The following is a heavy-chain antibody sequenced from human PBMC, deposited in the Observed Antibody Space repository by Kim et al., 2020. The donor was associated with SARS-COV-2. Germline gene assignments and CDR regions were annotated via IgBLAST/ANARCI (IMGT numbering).Heavy chain of an antibody. Sequence: SETLSLTCTVSGGSISSSSYYWGWIRQPPGKGLEWIGSIYYSGSTYYNPSLKSRVTISVDTSKNQFSLKLSSVTAADTAVYYCAREYYDSSGYYYEDYYYGMDVWGQGTTVTVSS. CDR2: IYYSGST. V-gene: IGHV4-39*07. CDR3: AREYYDSSGYYYEDYYYGMDV. D-gene: IGHD3-22*01. J-gene: IGHJ6*02. CDR1: GGSISSSSYY.